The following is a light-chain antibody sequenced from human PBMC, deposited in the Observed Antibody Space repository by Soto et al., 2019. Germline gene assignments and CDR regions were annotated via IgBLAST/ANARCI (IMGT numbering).Light chain of an antibody. CDR3: QRYCSSPET. Sequence: EIVLTQSPGTLSLSPGERATLSCRASQSVSSSYLAWYQQKPGQAARRLIYGASSRATGIPDRFSGSGSRTDFNLTISRLDAQDFAVCYGQRYCSSPETFGQGTKVEIK. CDR1: QSVSSSY. J-gene: IGKJ1*01. V-gene: IGKV3-20*01. CDR2: GAS.